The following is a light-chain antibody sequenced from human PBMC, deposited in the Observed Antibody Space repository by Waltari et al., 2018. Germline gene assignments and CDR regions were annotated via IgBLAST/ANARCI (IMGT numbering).Light chain of an antibody. CDR1: QNVLYSSNKNNY. CDR2: WAS. Sequence: DIVMTQSPDSLAVSLGERGTINCKSSQNVLYSSNKNNYLAWFQKKPGQPPKLLIYWASARGSGVPDRFSGSGSGTDFTLTISSLQAEDVAVYYCQQYYSTPHTFGQGTKLEIK. J-gene: IGKJ2*01. V-gene: IGKV4-1*01. CDR3: QQYYSTPHT.